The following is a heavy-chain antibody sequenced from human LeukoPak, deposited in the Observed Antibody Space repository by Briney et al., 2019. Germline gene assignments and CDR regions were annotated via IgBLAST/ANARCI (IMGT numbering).Heavy chain of an antibody. D-gene: IGHD1-26*01. CDR3: ARDMYSGTYGH. Sequence: ASVTVSCKASGYTYSGSYMHWVRQAPGQGLEWMGWINPTSGVKKNAEQFQGTVTMTRDTSTNTAYMEMSGPRSDDTAVYYCARDMYSGTYGHWGQGNLVTVSS. J-gene: IGHJ4*02. CDR1: GYTYSGSY. CDR2: INPTSGVK. V-gene: IGHV1-2*02.